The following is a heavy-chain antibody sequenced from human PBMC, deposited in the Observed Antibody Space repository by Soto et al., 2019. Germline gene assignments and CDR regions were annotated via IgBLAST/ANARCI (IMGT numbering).Heavy chain of an antibody. Sequence: EVQLLESGGGVVQPGGSLRLSCEASGFNFKKFAMGWVRQAPGEVLEWVSGISCCGGSTSYADSVKGRFTLARDDSKNTLSLHLNSLRFEDTARYFCAKADGEQWLIPHLDNWGQGTLVTVS. CDR1: GFNFKKFA. V-gene: IGHV3-23*01. J-gene: IGHJ4*02. CDR2: ISCCGGST. D-gene: IGHD6-19*01. CDR3: AKADGEQWLIPHLDN.